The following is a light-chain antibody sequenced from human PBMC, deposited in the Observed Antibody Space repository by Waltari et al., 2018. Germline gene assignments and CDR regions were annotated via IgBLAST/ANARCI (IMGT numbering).Light chain of an antibody. CDR1: SSNVGAYNH. CDR2: DVT. J-gene: IGLJ2*01. Sequence: QSALTQPRSVSGSPGPSVTISCTGSSSNVGAYNHVSWYQQHPGKVPKLMIHDVTQRPSGVPARVSGSKSGNTASLTISGLQAEDEADYDCCAYAGTHISVVFGGGTKLTVL. CDR3: CAYAGTHISVV. V-gene: IGLV2-11*01.